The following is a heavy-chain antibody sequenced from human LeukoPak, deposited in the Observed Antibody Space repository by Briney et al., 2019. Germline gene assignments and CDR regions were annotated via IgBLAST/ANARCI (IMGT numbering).Heavy chain of an antibody. Sequence: HSGRSLRLSCAASGFTFSSYAMHWVRQAPGKGLEWVAVISYDGSNKYYADSVKGRFTISGDNSKNTLYLQMNSLRAEDTAVYYCARDILFDYWGQGTLVTVSS. D-gene: IGHD3-9*01. CDR1: GFTFSSYA. CDR2: ISYDGSNK. V-gene: IGHV3-30*04. J-gene: IGHJ4*02. CDR3: ARDILFDY.